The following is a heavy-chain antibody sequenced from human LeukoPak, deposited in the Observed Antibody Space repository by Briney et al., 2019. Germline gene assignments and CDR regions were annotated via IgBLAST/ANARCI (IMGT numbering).Heavy chain of an antibody. CDR1: GFTFSSYW. V-gene: IGHV3-7*01. J-gene: IGHJ4*02. CDR2: IKQDGSEK. CDR3: VSDYVHFDY. D-gene: IGHD3-16*01. Sequence: TGGSLRLSCAASGFTFSSYWMSWVRQAPGKGLEWVANIKQDGSEKYYVDSVKGRFTVSRDNAKNSLYLQMNSLRAEDTAVYYCVSDYVHFDYWGQGTLVTVSS.